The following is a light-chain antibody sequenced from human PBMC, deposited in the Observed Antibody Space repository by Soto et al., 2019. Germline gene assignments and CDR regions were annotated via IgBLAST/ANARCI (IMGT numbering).Light chain of an antibody. CDR2: LGS. J-gene: IGKJ5*01. CDR1: QSLLHSNEYNY. CDR3: MQTLQTPL. Sequence: DIVMTQSPLSLSVTPGEPASISCRSSQSLLHSNEYNYLDWYLQKSGQSPQLLIYLGSSRASGVPDRFGGSGSGTNFTLTITRVEAEDVGVYYCMQTLQTPLFGQGTRLEIK. V-gene: IGKV2-28*01.